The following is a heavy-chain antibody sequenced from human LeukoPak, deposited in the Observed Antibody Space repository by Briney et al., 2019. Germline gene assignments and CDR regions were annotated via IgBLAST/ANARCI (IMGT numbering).Heavy chain of an antibody. CDR2: ISGSGGST. J-gene: IGHJ5*02. Sequence: GGSLRLCCAASGFTFSSYAMSWVRQATGKGLEWVSAISGSGGSTYYADSVKGRFTISRDNSKNTLYLQMNSLRAEDTAVYYCAKGRMVRGVIGWFDPWGQGTLVTVSP. CDR1: GFTFSSYA. CDR3: AKGRMVRGVIGWFDP. D-gene: IGHD3-10*01. V-gene: IGHV3-23*01.